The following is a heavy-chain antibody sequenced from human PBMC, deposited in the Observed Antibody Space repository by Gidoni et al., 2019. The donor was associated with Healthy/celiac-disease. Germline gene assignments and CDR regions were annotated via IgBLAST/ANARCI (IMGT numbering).Heavy chain of an antibody. CDR1: GFTFSSYS. J-gene: IGHJ4*02. V-gene: IGHV3-21*01. Sequence: EVQLVESGGGLVKPGGSLRLSCAASGFTFSSYSMNLVRQAPGKGLEWVSSISSSSSYIYYADSVKGRFTISRDNAKNSLYLQMNSLRAEDTAVYYCARGSIAVLFYYWGQGTLVTVSS. CDR2: ISSSSSYI. CDR3: ARGSIAVLFYY. D-gene: IGHD6-19*01.